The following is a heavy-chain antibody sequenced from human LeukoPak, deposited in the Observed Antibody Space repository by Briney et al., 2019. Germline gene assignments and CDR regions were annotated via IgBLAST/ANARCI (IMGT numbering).Heavy chain of an antibody. V-gene: IGHV3-30*02. CDR2: IRYDGSNK. J-gene: IGHJ4*02. CDR3: AKHSSGWQPEYFDY. CDR1: GFTCSSYG. Sequence: GALRLSCAASGFTCSSYGMHWVRQAPGKGLEWVAFIRYDGSNKYYADSVKGRFTISRDNSKNTLYLQMNSLRAEDTAVYYCAKHSSGWQPEYFDYGGQGTLVTVSS. D-gene: IGHD6-19*01.